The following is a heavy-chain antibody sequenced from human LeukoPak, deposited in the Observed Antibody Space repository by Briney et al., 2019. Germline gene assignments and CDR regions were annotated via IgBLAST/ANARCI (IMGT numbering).Heavy chain of an antibody. D-gene: IGHD2-2*02. V-gene: IGHV1-2*02. J-gene: IGHJ4*02. CDR2: TNPNIGST. CDR1: GFTFSDAY. Sequence: ASVKVSCKASGFTFSDAYIHSVRQAPGQGPEWMGWTNPNIGSTNSAQKFQGRLTMTRDTSISTAYMELSGLRSDDTAVYYCARDTNIRESETCHYWGQGTLVTVSS. CDR3: ARDTNIRESETCHY.